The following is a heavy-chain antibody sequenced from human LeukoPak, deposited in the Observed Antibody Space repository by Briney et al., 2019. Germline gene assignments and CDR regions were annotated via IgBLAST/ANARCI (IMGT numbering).Heavy chain of an antibody. CDR3: ASPHQDY. CDR2: IIPISDSP. V-gene: IGHV1-69*06. Sequence: SVKVSCKASGGTFMTDVFSWVRQAPGQALEWMGGIIPISDSPHSAQRFQGRVTITADKSTSTVNMELSSLRSEDTAVYYCASPHQDYWGQGTLVTVSS. J-gene: IGHJ4*02. CDR1: GGTFMTDV.